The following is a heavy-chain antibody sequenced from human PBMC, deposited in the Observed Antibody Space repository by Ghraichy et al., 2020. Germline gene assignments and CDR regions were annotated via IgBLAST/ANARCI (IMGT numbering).Heavy chain of an antibody. V-gene: IGHV4-34*01. CDR2: INHSGST. Sequence: SETLSLTCAVYGGSFSGYYWSWIRQPPGKGLEWIGEINHSGSTNYNPSLKSRVTISVDTSKNQFSLKLSSVTAADTAVYYCARVGGGDPAHFDYWDQGTLVTVSS. CDR1: GGSFSGYY. J-gene: IGHJ4*02. CDR3: ARVGGGDPAHFDY. D-gene: IGHD2-21*01.